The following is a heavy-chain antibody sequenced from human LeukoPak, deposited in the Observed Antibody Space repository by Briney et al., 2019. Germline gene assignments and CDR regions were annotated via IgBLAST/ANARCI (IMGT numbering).Heavy chain of an antibody. CDR3: ARDYRAQKGGDDYGDDY. Sequence: ASVKVSCKASGYTFTNYGISWVRQAPGQGLEWMGWVSTYNDNTNYAQKLQGRVTMTTDTSTTTAYMELRGLRSEDTAVYYCARDYRAQKGGDDYGDDYWGQGTLVIVST. J-gene: IGHJ4*02. CDR2: VSTYNDNT. D-gene: IGHD4-17*01. CDR1: GYTFTNYG. V-gene: IGHV1-18*04.